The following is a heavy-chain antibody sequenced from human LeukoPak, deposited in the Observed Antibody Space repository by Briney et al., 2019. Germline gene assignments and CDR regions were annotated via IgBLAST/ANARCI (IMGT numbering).Heavy chain of an antibody. D-gene: IGHD3-16*01. CDR1: GYTFTGYY. J-gene: IGHJ4*02. V-gene: IGHV1-2*02. CDR2: INPNSGGT. CDR3: ARDPRGEVGSVDY. Sequence: GASVKVSCEASGYTFTGYYMHWVRQAPGQGLEWMGWINPNSGGTNYAQKFQGRVTMTRDTSISTAYMELSRLRSDDTAVYYCARDPRGEVGSVDYWGQGTLVTVSS.